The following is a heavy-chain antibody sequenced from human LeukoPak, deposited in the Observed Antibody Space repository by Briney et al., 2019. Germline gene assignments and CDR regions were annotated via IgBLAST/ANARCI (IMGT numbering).Heavy chain of an antibody. V-gene: IGHV4-39*07. CDR1: GGSISSSSYY. Sequence: SETLSLTCTVSGGSISSSSYYWGWIRQPPGKGLEWIGSIYYSGSTYYNPSLKSRVTISVDTSKNQFSLKLSSVTAADTAVYYCARKDSSGPDYWGQGTLVTVSS. CDR2: IYYSGST. J-gene: IGHJ4*02. D-gene: IGHD6-19*01. CDR3: ARKDSSGPDY.